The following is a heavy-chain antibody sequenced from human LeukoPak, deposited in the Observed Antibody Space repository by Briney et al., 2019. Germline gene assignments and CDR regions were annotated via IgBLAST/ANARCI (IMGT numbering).Heavy chain of an antibody. CDR1: GFTFSSYA. Sequence: PGGSLRLSCAASGFTFSSYAMTWVRQAPGKGLEWVSGISGSDGRTYYADSVKGRFTISRDNSKKTLYLQMNSLRAGDTAVYYCAKGGLTMIRGVMGYWGQGTLVTVSS. CDR2: ISGSDGRT. V-gene: IGHV3-23*01. CDR3: AKGGLTMIRGVMGY. J-gene: IGHJ4*02. D-gene: IGHD3-10*01.